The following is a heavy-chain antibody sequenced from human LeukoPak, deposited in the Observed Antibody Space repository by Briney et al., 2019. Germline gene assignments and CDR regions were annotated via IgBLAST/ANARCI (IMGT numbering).Heavy chain of an antibody. CDR3: AREDGSGLYNWFDP. Sequence: PGGSLRLSCAASGFTFSDYYMSWLRQAPGKGLEWVSYISSSGSTIYYADSVKGRFTISRDNAKNSLYLQMNSLRAEDTAVYYCAREDGSGLYNWFDPWGQGTLVTVSS. CDR1: GFTFSDYY. V-gene: IGHV3-11*01. D-gene: IGHD6-19*01. CDR2: ISSSGSTI. J-gene: IGHJ5*02.